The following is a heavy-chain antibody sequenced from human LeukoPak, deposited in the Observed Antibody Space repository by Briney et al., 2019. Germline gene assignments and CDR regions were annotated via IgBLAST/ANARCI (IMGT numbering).Heavy chain of an antibody. D-gene: IGHD3-9*01. J-gene: IGHJ4*02. V-gene: IGHV4-59*01. Sequence: SETLSLTCTVSGGSISSYYWSWIRQPPGKGLEWIGYIYYSGSTNYNPSLKSRVTISVDTSKNQFSLKLSSVTAADTAVYYCARPDYDILTGYGYWGQGTLVTVSS. CDR1: GGSISSYY. CDR2: IYYSGST. CDR3: ARPDYDILTGYGY.